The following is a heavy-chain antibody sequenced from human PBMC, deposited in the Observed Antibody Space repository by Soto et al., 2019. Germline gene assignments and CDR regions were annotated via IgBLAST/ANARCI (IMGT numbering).Heavy chain of an antibody. V-gene: IGHV3-23*01. J-gene: IGHJ4*02. Sequence: WGSLRLSCAASGFTFSSDALSWFRQAPGNGLEWVSGISGSGSSTYYGDSVKARFTISRDNSKKTLSLQMNSLRAEDTAVYYCEKEGWPDYSDSSAYYFFDHWGQGTLVTVSS. CDR1: GFTFSSDA. CDR3: EKEGWPDYSDSSAYYFFDH. D-gene: IGHD3-22*01. CDR2: ISGSGSST.